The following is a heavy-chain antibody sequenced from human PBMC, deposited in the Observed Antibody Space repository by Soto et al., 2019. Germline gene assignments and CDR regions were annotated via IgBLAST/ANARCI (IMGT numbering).Heavy chain of an antibody. J-gene: IGHJ6*02. D-gene: IGHD6-6*01. CDR1: VYTFTSYG. CDR2: ISAYNGNT. Sequence: XSVKVSCKASVYTFTSYGISWVRQAPGQGLEWMGWISAYNGNTNYAQKLQGRVTMTTDTSTSTAYMELRSLRSDDTAVYYCASSSWPYYYYGMDVWGQGTTVTVSS. CDR3: ASSSWPYYYYGMDV. V-gene: IGHV1-18*04.